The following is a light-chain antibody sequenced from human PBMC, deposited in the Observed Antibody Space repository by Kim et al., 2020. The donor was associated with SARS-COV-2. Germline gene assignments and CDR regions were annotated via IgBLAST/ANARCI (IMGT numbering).Light chain of an antibody. J-gene: IGKJ1*01. Sequence: ASVGDRVTITCRASQDISNYLAWYQLKPGKAPKLLIYAASGLQPGVPSRFSGSGSETDFTLTITSLQPEDVATYYCQKCDSAPWTFGQGTKVDIK. CDR2: AAS. CDR3: QKCDSAPWT. CDR1: QDISNY. V-gene: IGKV1-27*01.